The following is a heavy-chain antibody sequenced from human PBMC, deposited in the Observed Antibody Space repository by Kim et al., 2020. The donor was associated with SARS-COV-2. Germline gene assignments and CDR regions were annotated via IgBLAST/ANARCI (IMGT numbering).Heavy chain of an antibody. CDR1: GGSISSGGYY. Sequence: SETLSLTCTVSGGSISSGGYYWSWIRQHPGKGLEWIGYIYYSGSTYYNPSLKSRVTISVDTSKNQFSLKLSYVTAADTAVYYCARVLRGYYDSSGYYYPLWFDHWGQGTLVTVSS. D-gene: IGHD3-22*01. J-gene: IGHJ5*02. CDR3: ARVLRGYYDSSGYYYPLWFDH. V-gene: IGHV4-31*03. CDR2: IYYSGST.